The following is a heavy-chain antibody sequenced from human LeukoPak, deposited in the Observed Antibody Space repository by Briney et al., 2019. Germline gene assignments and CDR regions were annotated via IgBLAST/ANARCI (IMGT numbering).Heavy chain of an antibody. CDR2: ISAYNGNT. V-gene: IGHV1-18*01. CDR1: GGTFSSYA. Sequence: GASVKVSCKASGGTFSSYAISWVRQAPGQGLEWMGWISAYNGNTNYAQKLQGRATMTTDTSTSTAYMELRSLRSDDTAVYYCARETLLGSDWGQGTLVTVSS. J-gene: IGHJ4*02. D-gene: IGHD3-10*01. CDR3: ARETLLGSD.